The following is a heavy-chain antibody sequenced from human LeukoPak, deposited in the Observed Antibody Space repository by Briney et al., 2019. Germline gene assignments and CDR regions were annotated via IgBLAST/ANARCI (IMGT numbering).Heavy chain of an antibody. Sequence: GASGKVSCKVSGYTLTELSMHWVRQAPGKGREWMGCFYPEDGETIYAQKFQGRVTMNEDTSPDTAYMELSSMRSEDTAVYYCATGVSGWSFDYWGQGTLVPVSS. V-gene: IGHV1-24*01. D-gene: IGHD6-19*01. CDR1: GYTLTELS. CDR3: ATGVSGWSFDY. CDR2: FYPEDGET. J-gene: IGHJ4*02.